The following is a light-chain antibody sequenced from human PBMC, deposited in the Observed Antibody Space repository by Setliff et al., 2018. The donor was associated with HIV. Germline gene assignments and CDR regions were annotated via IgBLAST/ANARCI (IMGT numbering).Light chain of an antibody. V-gene: IGLV2-23*02. CDR1: SSNVGMYKL. CDR3: CSYAGTSTYV. CDR2: DVT. J-gene: IGLJ1*01. Sequence: SALAQPASVSGSLGQSITISCTGTSSNVGMYKLVSWYQHHPGKAPKLLIYDVTRRPSGVTHRFSGSKSGNTASLTIPGLQAEDEADYYCCSYAGTSTYVFGTGTKVTVL.